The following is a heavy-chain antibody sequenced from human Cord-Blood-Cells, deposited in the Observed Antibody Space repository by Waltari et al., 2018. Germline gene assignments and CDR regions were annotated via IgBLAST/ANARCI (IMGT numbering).Heavy chain of an antibody. CDR1: GYTFTSYD. D-gene: IGHD2-15*01. CDR3: ARAVYCSGGSCYGGWYFDL. J-gene: IGHJ2*01. CDR2: MNPNSGNT. V-gene: IGHV1-8*01. Sequence: QVQLVQSGAEVKKPGASVKVSCKASGYTFTSYDINWVRQATGQGLEWMGWMNPNSGNTGYAQKFQGRVTMTRNTSISTAYMELSSLRSEDTAVYYCARAVYCSGGSCYGGWYFDLWGRGTLVTVSS.